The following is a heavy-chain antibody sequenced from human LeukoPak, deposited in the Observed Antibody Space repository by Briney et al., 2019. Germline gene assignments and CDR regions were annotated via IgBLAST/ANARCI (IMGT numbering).Heavy chain of an antibody. CDR3: ARGTSWYYGMDV. J-gene: IGHJ6*02. V-gene: IGHV3-74*01. CDR2: INSDGSST. Sequence: GGSLRLSCAASGFTFSSYWMHWVRQAPGKGLVWVSRINSDGSSTSYADSVKGRFTISRDNAKNTLYLQMNSLRAEDTAVYYCARGTSWYYGMDVWGQGTTVTASS. CDR1: GFTFSSYW.